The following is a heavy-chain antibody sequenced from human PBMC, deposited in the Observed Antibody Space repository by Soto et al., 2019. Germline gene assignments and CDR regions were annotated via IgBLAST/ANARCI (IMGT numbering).Heavy chain of an antibody. CDR1: GGTFSSYA. CDR3: ARITMVRGVILGYYGMDV. CDR2: IIPIFGTA. Sequence: ASLKVSCKASGGTFSSYAISWVRQAPGQGLEWMGGIIPIFGTANYAQKFQGRVTITADESTSTAYMELSSLRSEDTAVYYCARITMVRGVILGYYGMDVWGQGTTVTVAS. D-gene: IGHD3-10*01. V-gene: IGHV1-69*13. J-gene: IGHJ6*02.